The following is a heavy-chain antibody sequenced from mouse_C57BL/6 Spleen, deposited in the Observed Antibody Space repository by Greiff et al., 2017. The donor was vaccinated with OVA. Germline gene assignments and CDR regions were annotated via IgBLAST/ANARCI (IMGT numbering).Heavy chain of an antibody. Sequence: EVQRVESGGGLVKPGGSLKLSCAASGFTFSDFGIHWVRQAPEKGLEWVVYISSGSSTIYYADTVKGRFTISRDNAKNTLFLQMTSLRSEDTAMYYCARGGGYDGYAMDYWGQGTSVTVSS. CDR2: ISSGSSTI. D-gene: IGHD2-2*01. V-gene: IGHV5-17*01. J-gene: IGHJ4*01. CDR1: GFTFSDFG. CDR3: ARGGGYDGYAMDY.